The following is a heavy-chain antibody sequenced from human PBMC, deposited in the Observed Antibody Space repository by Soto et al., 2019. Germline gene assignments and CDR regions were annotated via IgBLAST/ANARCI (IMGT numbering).Heavy chain of an antibody. CDR3: AIFSPYDSSGAWDSY. V-gene: IGHV1-2*02. CDR1: GYTFTGYF. Sequence: ASVKVSCKASGYTFTGYFMHWVRPAPGQGLEWMGWINPNSGGTNYAQKLQGRVTMTTDTSTSTAYMELRSLRSDDTAVYYCAIFSPYDSSGAWDSYWGQGTLVTVSS. D-gene: IGHD3-22*01. CDR2: INPNSGGT. J-gene: IGHJ4*02.